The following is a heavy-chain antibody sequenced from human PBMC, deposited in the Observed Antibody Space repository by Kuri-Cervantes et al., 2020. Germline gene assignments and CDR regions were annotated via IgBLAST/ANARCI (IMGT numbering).Heavy chain of an antibody. D-gene: IGHD3-10*01. CDR1: GFTFSSYA. CDR3: ASLKMIRGVIGS. Sequence: LSLTCAASGFTFSSYAMHWVRQAPGKGLEWVAVISYDGSNKYYADSVKGRFTISRDNSKNTLYLQMNSLTAEDTAVYYCASLKMIRGVIGSWGQGTVVTVSS. J-gene: IGHJ5*02. CDR2: ISYDGSNK. V-gene: IGHV3-30-3*01.